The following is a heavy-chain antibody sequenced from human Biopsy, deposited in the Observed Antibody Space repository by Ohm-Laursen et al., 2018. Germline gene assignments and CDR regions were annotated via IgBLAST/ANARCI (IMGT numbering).Heavy chain of an antibody. CDR2: IYDRGST. CDR1: GGSIGRFF. J-gene: IGHJ4*02. Sequence: TLSLTCTVSGGSIGRFFWSWIRQPPGKGLEYIGYIYDRGSTANYNPSLESRVTMSVDMPKNQFSLKLSSVTAADTAIYYCARGMRSSGWPYFDSWGQGTLVTVSS. V-gene: IGHV4-59*01. CDR3: ARGMRSSGWPYFDS. D-gene: IGHD6-19*01.